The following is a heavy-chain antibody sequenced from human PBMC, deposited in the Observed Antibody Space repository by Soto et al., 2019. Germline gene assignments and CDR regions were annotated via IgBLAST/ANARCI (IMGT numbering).Heavy chain of an antibody. J-gene: IGHJ6*02. CDR1: GGTFSSYA. CDR2: IIPIFGTA. D-gene: IGHD3-22*01. CDR3: ARDRWAKYYYDSSGYSYYYYGMDV. V-gene: IGHV1-69*13. Sequence: SVKVSCKASGGTFSSYAISWVRQAPGQGLEWMGGIIPIFGTANYAQKFQGRVTFTADESTSTAYMELSSLRSEDTAVYYCARDRWAKYYYDSSGYSYYYYGMDVWGQGTTVTVSS.